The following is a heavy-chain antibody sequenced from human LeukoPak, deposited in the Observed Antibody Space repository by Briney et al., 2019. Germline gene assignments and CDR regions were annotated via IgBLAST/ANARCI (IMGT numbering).Heavy chain of an antibody. J-gene: IGHJ3*02. D-gene: IGHD3-16*01. CDR3: AREPITSGGNDAFDI. CDR2: IYYTGST. CDR1: GGSISSYY. V-gene: IGHV4-39*02. Sequence: PSETLSLTCTVSGGSISSYYWAWIRQPPGKGLEWIGSIYYTGSTYKNPSLKSRVTISIDTSKNQFSLKLNSVTAADTAVFYCAREPITSGGNDAFDIWGQGTMVTVSS.